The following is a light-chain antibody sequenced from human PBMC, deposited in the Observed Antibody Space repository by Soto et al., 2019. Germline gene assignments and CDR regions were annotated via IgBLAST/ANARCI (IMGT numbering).Light chain of an antibody. CDR1: QNVDTNY. CDR2: GAS. V-gene: IGKV3-20*01. J-gene: IGKJ1*01. Sequence: EILLTQSPGTLSLSPGERATLSCRASQNVDTNYLAWYQQKPGQAPRIIIFGASGRATGIPDRFSGSGSGTDFTLTISRLEPEDFAMYYCQQYGSLSWTFGQGTKVDIK. CDR3: QQYGSLSWT.